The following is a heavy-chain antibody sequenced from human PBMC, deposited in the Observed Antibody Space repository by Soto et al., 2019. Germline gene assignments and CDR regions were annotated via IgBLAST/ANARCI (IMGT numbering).Heavy chain of an antibody. CDR2: IIPILGIA. V-gene: IGHV1-69*08. D-gene: IGHD2-15*01. CDR3: ARDDCSGGSCYSTGDY. Sequence: QVQLVQSGAEVQKPGSSVKVSCKASGGTFSSYTISWVRQAPGQGLEWMGRIIPILGIANYAQKFQGRVTITADKSTSTAYMELSSLRSEDTAVYYCARDDCSGGSCYSTGDYWGQGTLVTVSS. J-gene: IGHJ4*02. CDR1: GGTFSSYT.